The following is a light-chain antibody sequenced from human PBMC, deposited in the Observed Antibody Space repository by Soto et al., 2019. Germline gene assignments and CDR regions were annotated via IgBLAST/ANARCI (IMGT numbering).Light chain of an antibody. CDR2: EVR. J-gene: IGLJ1*01. V-gene: IGLV2-14*01. Sequence: QSVLAQPASVSGTPGQSITISCTGSSSDVGIYDFVSWYQPHPGRAPKLIVSEVRHRPSGVSNRFSGSKSGNTASLTISSLQSEDEADDYCISYTSDDVRYVFGTGTKVTVL. CDR1: SSDVGIYDF. CDR3: ISYTSDDVRYV.